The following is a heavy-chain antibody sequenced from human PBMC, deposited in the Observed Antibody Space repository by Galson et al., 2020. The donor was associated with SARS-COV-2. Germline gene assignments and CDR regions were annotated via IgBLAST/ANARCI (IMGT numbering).Heavy chain of an antibody. Sequence: GESLKISCKASGSTFTGYNMHWVRQAPGQGLEWMGWINPNGGGTNYAQKFQGRVTMTRDTSISTAYMELSRLRSDDTAVYYCARDPMRGSSELDYWGQGTLVTVSS. CDR3: ARDPMRGSSELDY. CDR2: INPNGGGT. CDR1: GSTFTGYN. D-gene: IGHD1-26*01. V-gene: IGHV1-2*02. J-gene: IGHJ4*02.